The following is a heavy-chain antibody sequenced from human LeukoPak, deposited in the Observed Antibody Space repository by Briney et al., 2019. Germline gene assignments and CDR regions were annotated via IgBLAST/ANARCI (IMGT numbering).Heavy chain of an antibody. CDR2: INHSGST. CDR1: GGSFSGYY. J-gene: IGHJ5*02. CDR3: AGGDVVVVAATPIWFDP. Sequence: SETLSLTCAVYGGSFSGYYWSWIRQPPGKGLEWIGEINHSGSTNYNPSLKSRVTISVDTSKNQFSLKLSSVTAADTAVYYCAGGDVVVVAATPIWFDPWGQGTLVTVSS. D-gene: IGHD2-15*01. V-gene: IGHV4-34*01.